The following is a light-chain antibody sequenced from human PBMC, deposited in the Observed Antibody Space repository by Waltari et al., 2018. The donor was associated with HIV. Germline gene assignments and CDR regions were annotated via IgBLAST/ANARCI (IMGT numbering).Light chain of an antibody. V-gene: IGLV2-11*01. J-gene: IGLJ2*01. Sequence: QSALTQPRSVSESPGQSVAISCTGNSSDVDGYNYVSWYQQPPGKAPNCMIYDVSKRPSGVPDRFSGSKSGNTASLTISGLQAEDEADYYCCSYAGNYTFVFGGGTKPTVL. CDR1: SSDVDGYNY. CDR3: CSYAGNYTFV. CDR2: DVS.